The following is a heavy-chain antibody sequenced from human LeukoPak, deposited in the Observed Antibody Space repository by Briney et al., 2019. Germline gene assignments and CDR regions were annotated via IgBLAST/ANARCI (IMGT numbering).Heavy chain of an antibody. D-gene: IGHD1-26*01. CDR2: ISNDGSNK. CDR3: AKETGRWELE. CDR1: GFTFGRYS. V-gene: IGHV3-30*18. Sequence: GGSLRLSCAASGFTFGRYSMNWVRQAPGKGLEWVAVISNDGSNKYYADSVKGRFTISRDNSKNTLYLQMNSLRAEDTAVYYCAKETGRWELEWGQGTLVTVSS. J-gene: IGHJ4*02.